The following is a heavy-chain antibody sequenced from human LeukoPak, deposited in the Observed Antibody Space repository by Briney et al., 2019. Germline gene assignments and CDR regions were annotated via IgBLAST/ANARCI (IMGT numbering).Heavy chain of an antibody. CDR2: TSYDGSNK. J-gene: IGHJ6*02. CDR1: GFTFSSYA. V-gene: IGHV3-30-3*01. D-gene: IGHD2-21*02. Sequence: GGSLRLSCAASGFTFSSYAMHWVRQAPGKGLEWMAVTSYDGSNKYYADSVKGRFTISRDNSKNTLYLQMNSLRAEDTAVYYCARDERTYCDGDCSSMDVWGQGTTVTVSS. CDR3: ARDERTYCDGDCSSMDV.